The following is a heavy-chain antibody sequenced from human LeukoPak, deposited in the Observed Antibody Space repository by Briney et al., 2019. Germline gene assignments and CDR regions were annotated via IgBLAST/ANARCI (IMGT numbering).Heavy chain of an antibody. CDR3: ARLIAVAGHYYLDY. CDR1: GSSFTSYR. J-gene: IGHJ4*02. D-gene: IGHD6-19*01. V-gene: IGHV5-51*01. CDR2: IYPGDSDT. Sequence: GESLQISCKGSGSSFTSYRIGWVRQIPGKGVEGLGIIYPGDSDTRYSSSFQCQVTLSADKSITTAYLQCSSLKAAATATYYRARLIAVAGHYYLDYWGQGTLVTLTS.